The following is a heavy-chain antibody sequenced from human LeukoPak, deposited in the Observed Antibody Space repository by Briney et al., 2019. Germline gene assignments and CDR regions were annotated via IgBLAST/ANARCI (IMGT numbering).Heavy chain of an antibody. J-gene: IGHJ6*03. V-gene: IGHV1-2*02. Sequence: GASVKVSCKASGYTFTGYYMHWVRQAPGQGLEWMGWINPNSGGTNYAQRFQGRVTMTRDTSISTAYMELSSLRSEDTAVYYCASRPSNWNIYHYYYMDVWGKGTTVTVSS. CDR2: INPNSGGT. D-gene: IGHD1/OR15-1a*01. CDR1: GYTFTGYY. CDR3: ASRPSNWNIYHYYYMDV.